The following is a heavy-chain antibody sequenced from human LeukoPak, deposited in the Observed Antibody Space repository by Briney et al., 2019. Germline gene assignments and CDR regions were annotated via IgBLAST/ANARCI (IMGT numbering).Heavy chain of an antibody. Sequence: PSETLSLTCTVSGGSISSGGYYWSWIRQHPGKGLEWIGYIYYSGSTYYNPSLKSRVTISVDTSKNQFSLKLSSVTAADTAVYYCARGADSSGYTDAEYFQHWGQGTLVTVSS. CDR2: IYYSGST. CDR1: GGSISSGGYY. V-gene: IGHV4-31*03. CDR3: ARGADSSGYTDAEYFQH. D-gene: IGHD3-22*01. J-gene: IGHJ1*01.